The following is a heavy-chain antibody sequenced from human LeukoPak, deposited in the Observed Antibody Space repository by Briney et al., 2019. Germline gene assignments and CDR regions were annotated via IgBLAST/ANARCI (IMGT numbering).Heavy chain of an antibody. Sequence: SQTLSLTCAVSGDFFSSGGYSWSWIRQPPGKGLEWIGYIYHSGNTYYNPSLKSRVTISVDTSKNQFSLKLSSVTAADTAVYYCARRVAAVGEYYFDYWGQGTLVTVSS. CDR3: ARRVAAVGEYYFDY. CDR1: GDFFSSGGYS. CDR2: IYHSGNT. V-gene: IGHV4-30-2*01. D-gene: IGHD3-10*01. J-gene: IGHJ4*02.